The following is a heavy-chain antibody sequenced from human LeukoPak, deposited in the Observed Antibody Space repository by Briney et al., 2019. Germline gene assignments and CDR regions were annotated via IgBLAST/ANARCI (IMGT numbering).Heavy chain of an antibody. Sequence: PGGSLRLSCVASGITFSNYAVSWVRQAPEKGLDWVSVISGSAHKIRYADSVKGRFTISRDNSKNTLYLQMNSLRAEDTAVYYCAKVNEYYYDSSGFSDYWGQGTLVTVSS. CDR2: ISGSAHKI. D-gene: IGHD3-22*01. J-gene: IGHJ4*02. CDR1: GITFSNYA. V-gene: IGHV3-23*01. CDR3: AKVNEYYYDSSGFSDY.